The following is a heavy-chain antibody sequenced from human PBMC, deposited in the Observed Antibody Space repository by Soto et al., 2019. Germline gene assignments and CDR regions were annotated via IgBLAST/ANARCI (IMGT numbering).Heavy chain of an antibody. V-gene: IGHV1-69*01. CDR1: GGTFSSYA. Sequence: QVPLVQSGAEVKKPGSSVTVSCTASGGTFSSYAIHWVRQAPGQGLAWMGGIIPMYGPAKYAQRFQGRVTITADESTTTVYMELTSLTSQDTAVYYCARVTSMVRGVIDNGFDPWGHGTLVTVSS. CDR2: IIPMYGPA. CDR3: ARVTSMVRGVIDNGFDP. J-gene: IGHJ5*02. D-gene: IGHD3-10*01.